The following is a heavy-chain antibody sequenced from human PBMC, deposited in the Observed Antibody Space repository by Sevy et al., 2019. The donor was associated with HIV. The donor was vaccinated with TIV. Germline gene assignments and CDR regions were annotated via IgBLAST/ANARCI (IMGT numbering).Heavy chain of an antibody. Sequence: GGSLRLSCAASGFTFSDYYMSWIRQAPGKGLEWVSYISSSGSTICYADSVKGRFTISRDNAKNSLYLQMNSLRAEDTAVYYCARGIRRGIAAAGTAFDYWGQGTLVTVSS. CDR3: ARGIRRGIAAAGTAFDY. J-gene: IGHJ4*02. CDR1: GFTFSDYY. CDR2: ISSSGSTI. V-gene: IGHV3-11*01. D-gene: IGHD6-13*01.